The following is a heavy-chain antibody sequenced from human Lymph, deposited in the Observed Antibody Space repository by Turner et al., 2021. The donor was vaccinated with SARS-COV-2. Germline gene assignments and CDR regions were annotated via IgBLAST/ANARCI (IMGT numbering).Heavy chain of an antibody. CDR1: GGTFSSSA. V-gene: IGHV1-69*10. CDR3: AVKEGPGMGGGVYYYYYGMDV. J-gene: IGHJ6*02. D-gene: IGHD3-16*01. CDR2: VLPIFGKA. Sequence: QVQLVQSGAEVKKPGSSVKVSCKAPGGTFSSSAISWVQQAPGQGLEWKGVVLPIFGKANNGQKFQGKVTLTADKTTSKAYMGMSSLKLRDPALDYCAVKEGPGMGGGVYYYYYGMDVWGQGTTVTVSS.